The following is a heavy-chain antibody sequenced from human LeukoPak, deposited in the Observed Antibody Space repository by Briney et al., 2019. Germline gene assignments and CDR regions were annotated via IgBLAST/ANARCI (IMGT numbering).Heavy chain of an antibody. Sequence: GGSLRLSCAASGFTFSSYEMNWVRQAPGKGLEWVSYISSSDSTIYYADSVKGRFTISRDNAKNSLYLQMNSLRAEDTAVYYCARARYCSGGSCYFDSWGRGTLVTVSS. J-gene: IGHJ4*02. CDR2: ISSSDSTI. D-gene: IGHD2-15*01. V-gene: IGHV3-48*03. CDR3: ARARYCSGGSCYFDS. CDR1: GFTFSSYE.